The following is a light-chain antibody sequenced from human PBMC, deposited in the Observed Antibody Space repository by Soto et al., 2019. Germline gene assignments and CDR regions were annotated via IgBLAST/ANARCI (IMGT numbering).Light chain of an antibody. CDR3: QQYYRTPLT. Sequence: DIVMTQSPDSLAVSLGERATINCKSSQTILYSSNNKNYLAWYQQKPGQPPNLLIYWASTRESGVPDRFSGSGSWTDLTLTIISLQAEDVAVYYCQQYYRTPLTFGGGTKVEIK. CDR1: QTILYSSNNKNY. J-gene: IGKJ4*01. CDR2: WAS. V-gene: IGKV4-1*01.